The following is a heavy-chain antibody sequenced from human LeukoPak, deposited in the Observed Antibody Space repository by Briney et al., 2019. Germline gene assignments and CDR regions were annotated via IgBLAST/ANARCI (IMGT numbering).Heavy chain of an antibody. CDR3: ARRGGDYYGSGSYGEN. D-gene: IGHD3-10*01. J-gene: IGHJ4*02. CDR1: GFSLSTGGMC. Sequence: LVNPTQTLTLTCTFSGFSLSTGGMCVSWIRQPPGKALEWIGSIYYSGSTYYNPSLKSRVTISVDTSKNQFSLKLSSVTAADTAVYYCARRGGDYYGSGSYGENWGQGTLVTVSS. V-gene: IGHV4-30-2*03. CDR2: IYYSGST.